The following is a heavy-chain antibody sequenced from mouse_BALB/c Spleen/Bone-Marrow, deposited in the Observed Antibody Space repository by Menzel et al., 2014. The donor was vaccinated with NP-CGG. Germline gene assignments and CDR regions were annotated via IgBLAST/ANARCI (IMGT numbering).Heavy chain of an antibody. D-gene: IGHD2-14*01. Sequence: QVQLQQSGSVLVRPGASVKLSCKASGYTFTSSWMHWAKQRPGQGLEWIGEIHPNSGNTNYNEKFKGKATLTVDTSSTTAYVDLSSLTAEDSAVYYCARHHRYAFPLDYCGQGTTLPVSS. V-gene: IGHV1S130*01. J-gene: IGHJ2*01. CDR1: GYTFTSSW. CDR3: ARHHRYAFPLDY. CDR2: IHPNSGNT.